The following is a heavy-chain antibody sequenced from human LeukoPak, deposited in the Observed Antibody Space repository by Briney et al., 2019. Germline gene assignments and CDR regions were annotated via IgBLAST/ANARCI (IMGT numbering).Heavy chain of an antibody. V-gene: IGHV3-7*03. Sequence: GGSLRLSCAASGFTFSNYWMSWVRQAPGKGLEWLANIKEDGSIIRYLDSVKGRFTVSRDNAKNSIYVQMDSLRAENTAVYYCAAHSSGWYDGLLDYWGQGTLVTVSS. CDR2: IKEDGSII. CDR3: AAHSSGWYDGLLDY. D-gene: IGHD6-19*01. J-gene: IGHJ4*02. CDR1: GFTFSNYW.